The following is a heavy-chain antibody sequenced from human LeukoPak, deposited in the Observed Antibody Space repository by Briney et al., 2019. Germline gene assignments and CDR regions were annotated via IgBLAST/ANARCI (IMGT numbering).Heavy chain of an antibody. V-gene: IGHV3-49*03. CDR2: IRSKAYGGTT. Sequence: GGSLRLSCTASGFTFGDFAMSWFRQAPGKGLEWVGFIRSKAYGGTTEYAASVKGRFTISRDDPKSIAYLQMNSLKTEDTAVYYSTRSITYYYDSSGYYSPNDYWGQGTLVTVSS. CDR3: TRSITYYYDSSGYYSPNDY. CDR1: GFTFGDFA. J-gene: IGHJ4*02. D-gene: IGHD3-22*01.